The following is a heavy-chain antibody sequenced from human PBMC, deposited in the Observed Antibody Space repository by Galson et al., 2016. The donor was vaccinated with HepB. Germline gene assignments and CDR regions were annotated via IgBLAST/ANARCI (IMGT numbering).Heavy chain of an antibody. D-gene: IGHD3-22*01. CDR3: VRDRKTSYYDRSGVWYLDY. V-gene: IGHV1-18*04. CDR1: GYTFTSYG. J-gene: IGHJ4*02. Sequence: SVKVSCKASGYTFTSYGISWVRQAPGQGLEWMGWISPYNGNTMYAQQLQGRVAMTTDTSTNTAYMELTSLRSDDTAVYYCVRDRKTSYYDRSGVWYLDYWGQGTQVTVSS. CDR2: ISPYNGNT.